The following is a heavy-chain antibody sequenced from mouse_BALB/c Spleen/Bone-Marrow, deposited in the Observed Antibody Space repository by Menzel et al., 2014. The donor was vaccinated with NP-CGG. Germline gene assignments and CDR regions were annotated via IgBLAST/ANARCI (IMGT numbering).Heavy chain of an antibody. D-gene: IGHD1-1*01. J-gene: IGHJ3*01. CDR2: IDPANGNT. Sequence: EVKLMESGAELVKPGASVKLSCTASGFNIKDTYMHWVKQRPEQGLEWIGRIDPANGNTKYDPKFQGKVTITADTSSNTAYLKLSSLTSEDTAVYYYTSYYYGNSTFAYWGQRTLVTVSA. V-gene: IGHV14-3*02. CDR1: GFNIKDTY. CDR3: TSYYYGNSTFAY.